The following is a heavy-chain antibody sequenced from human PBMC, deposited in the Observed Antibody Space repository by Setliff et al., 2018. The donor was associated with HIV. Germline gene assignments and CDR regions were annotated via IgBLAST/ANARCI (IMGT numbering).Heavy chain of an antibody. J-gene: IGHJ4*01. V-gene: IGHV4-59*11. CDR3: ARTRGYSYGTLAGFDY. Sequence: SETLSLTCTVSGASIRSQYWSWNRKPPGKGLEWIGYISYSGSTNYNPSRESRVAMSVDTSKQQFSLEVSSVTAADTAVYYCARTRGYSYGTLAGFDYWGRGSLVTVSS. CDR1: GASIRSQY. D-gene: IGHD5-18*01. CDR2: ISYSGST.